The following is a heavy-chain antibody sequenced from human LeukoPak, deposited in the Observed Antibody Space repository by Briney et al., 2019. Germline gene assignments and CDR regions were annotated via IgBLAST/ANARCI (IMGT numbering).Heavy chain of an antibody. J-gene: IGHJ3*02. Sequence: GASVKVSCKASGYTFTGYYMHWVRQAPGQGLEWMGWINPNSGGTNYAQKFQGRVTMTRDTSISTAYMELSRLRSDDTAVYYCARYTVAGPYDAFDIWGQGTMVTVSS. CDR1: GYTFTGYY. CDR2: INPNSGGT. V-gene: IGHV1-2*02. D-gene: IGHD6-19*01. CDR3: ARYTVAGPYDAFDI.